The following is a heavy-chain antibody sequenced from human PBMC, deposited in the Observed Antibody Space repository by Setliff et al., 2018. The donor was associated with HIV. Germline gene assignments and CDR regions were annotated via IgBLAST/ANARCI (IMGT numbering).Heavy chain of an antibody. CDR3: ARVSSTYWYSIFRNYYYHMDV. D-gene: IGHD2-8*02. Sequence: SETLSLTCDVSGFSISSRYYWGWIRQPPGKGLEWIGSIYYSGSTYYNPSLKSRVTISVDTSKKQFSLKLRSVTAADTAVYYCARVSSTYWYSIFRNYYYHMDVWGKGTTVTVSS. V-gene: IGHV4-38-2*01. J-gene: IGHJ6*03. CDR2: IYYSGST. CDR1: GFSISSRYY.